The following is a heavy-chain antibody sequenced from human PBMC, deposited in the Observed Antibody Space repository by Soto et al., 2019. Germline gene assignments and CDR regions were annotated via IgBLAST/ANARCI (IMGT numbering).Heavy chain of an antibody. D-gene: IGHD3-10*01. CDR3: TRAGWFPYLSFY. CDR1: GFTFSSYA. J-gene: IGHJ4*02. Sequence: GGSLRLSCAASGFTFSSYAMSWVRQAPGKGLEWISYISSSGSTAYYASSVEGRFTISRDNANNSVYLQMDSLRAEDTALYYCTRAGWFPYLSFYWGQGALVSVSS. V-gene: IGHV3-48*03. CDR2: ISSSGSTA.